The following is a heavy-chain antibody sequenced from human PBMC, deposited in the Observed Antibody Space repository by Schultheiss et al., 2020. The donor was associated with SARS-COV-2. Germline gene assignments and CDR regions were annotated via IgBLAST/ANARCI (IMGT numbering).Heavy chain of an antibody. D-gene: IGHD1-26*01. CDR3: ANSRTGATLDY. J-gene: IGHJ4*02. Sequence: GGSLRLSCAASGFTVSSNYMSWVRQAPGKGLEWVGRIKSKTDGGTTDYAAPVKGRFTISRDNSKNTLYLQMNSLRAEDTAVYYCANSRTGATLDYWGQGTLVTVSS. CDR1: GFTVSSNY. V-gene: IGHV3-15*01. CDR2: IKSKTDGGTT.